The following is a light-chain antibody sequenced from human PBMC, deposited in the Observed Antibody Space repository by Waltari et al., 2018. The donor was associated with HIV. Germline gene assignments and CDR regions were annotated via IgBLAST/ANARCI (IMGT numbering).Light chain of an antibody. J-gene: IGLJ3*02. CDR1: SSNIGNDY. V-gene: IGLV1-51*01. CDR3: GTWDTSLSGAV. CDR2: DNK. Sequence: SVLTQPPSVSAAPGQKVTISCSGTSSNIGNDYVSWYQHLPGAAPKLLIYDNKQRPSGIPDRFSGSKSGTSATLAITGLQTGDEADYYCGTWDTSLSGAVFGGGTKLTVL.